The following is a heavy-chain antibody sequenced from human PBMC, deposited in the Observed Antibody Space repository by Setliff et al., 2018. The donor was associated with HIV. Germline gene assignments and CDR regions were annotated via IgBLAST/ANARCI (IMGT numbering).Heavy chain of an antibody. V-gene: IGHV3-74*01. CDR1: ELTFSNYA. D-gene: IGHD6-25*01. Sequence: LRLSCAASELTFSNYAMTWVRQAPGKGLVWVSRINNDGSYASYADSVKGRFTVSRDNAKNTLYLQMNSLRAEDTAVYYCAKDGDYRSGDYDAFDIWGQGTMVTVSS. CDR2: INNDGSYA. J-gene: IGHJ3*02. CDR3: AKDGDYRSGDYDAFDI.